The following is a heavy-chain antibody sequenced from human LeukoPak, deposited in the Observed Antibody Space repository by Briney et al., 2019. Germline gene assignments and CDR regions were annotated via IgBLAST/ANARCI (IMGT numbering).Heavy chain of an antibody. V-gene: IGHV1-69*13. CDR2: ITPIFGTA. D-gene: IGHD5-24*01. Sequence: SVKVSCKASGDTFNNYNVNWVRQAPGQGLEWMGGITPIFGTANYAQKFQGRVTITAAESTSTAYLELRSLTSEDTAVYFCATERWLQYWGQGTMVTVSS. CDR1: GDTFNNYN. CDR3: ATERWLQY. J-gene: IGHJ3*01.